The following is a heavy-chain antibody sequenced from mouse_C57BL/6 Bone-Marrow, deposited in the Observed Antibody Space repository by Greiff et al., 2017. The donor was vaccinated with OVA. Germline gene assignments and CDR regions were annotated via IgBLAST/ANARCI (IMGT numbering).Heavy chain of an antibody. J-gene: IGHJ4*01. CDR2: IYPGGGYT. Sequence: ESGAELVRPGTSVKMSCKASGYTFTNYWIGWAKQRPGHGLEWIGDIYPGGGYTNYNEKFKGKATLTADKSSSTAYMQFSSLTSEDSAIYYCARGCYWAMDYWGQGTSVTVSS. V-gene: IGHV1-63*01. CDR3: ARGCYWAMDY. CDR1: GYTFTNYW. D-gene: IGHD1-1*01.